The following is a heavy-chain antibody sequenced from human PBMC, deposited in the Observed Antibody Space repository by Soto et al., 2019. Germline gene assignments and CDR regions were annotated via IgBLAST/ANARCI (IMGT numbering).Heavy chain of an antibody. CDR3: ARAQLRFLEWLSQPYYYGMDV. Sequence: ASVKVSCKASGYTFTSYAMHWVRQAPRQRLEWMGWINAGNGNTKYSQKFQGRVTITRDTSASTAYMELSSLRSEDTAVYYCARAQLRFLEWLSQPYYYGMDVWGQGTTVTVSS. V-gene: IGHV1-3*01. CDR2: INAGNGNT. CDR1: GYTFTSYA. J-gene: IGHJ6*02. D-gene: IGHD3-3*01.